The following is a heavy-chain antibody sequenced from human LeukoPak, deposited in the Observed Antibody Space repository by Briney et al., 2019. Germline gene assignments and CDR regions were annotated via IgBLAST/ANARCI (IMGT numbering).Heavy chain of an antibody. J-gene: IGHJ3*01. CDR1: GYTFTKYY. CDR2: INPSGGSP. D-gene: IGHD4-23*01. CDR3: ARARTVVTRFDAFDL. V-gene: IGHV1-46*01. Sequence: ASVKVSCMASGYTFTKYYMHWVRQAPGQGLEWMGIINPSGGSPSYAQNFQGSVTMTRDTTTSTVYMELSSLRSEDTAVYYCARARTVVTRFDAFDLRRQGRKVTVSS.